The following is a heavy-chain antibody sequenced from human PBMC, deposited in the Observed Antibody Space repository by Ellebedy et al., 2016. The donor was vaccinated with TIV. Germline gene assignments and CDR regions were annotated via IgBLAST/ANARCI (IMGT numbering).Heavy chain of an antibody. Sequence: GGSLRLSCAASGFTFSSYAMSWVRQAPGKGLEWVSAISGSGGSTYYADSVKGRFTISRDNSKNTLYLQMNSLRAEDTAVYYCAKGVGRFGELLTPDYYYYYGMDVWGQGTTVTVSS. V-gene: IGHV3-23*01. CDR1: GFTFSSYA. J-gene: IGHJ6*02. D-gene: IGHD3-10*01. CDR2: ISGSGGST. CDR3: AKGVGRFGELLTPDYYYYYGMDV.